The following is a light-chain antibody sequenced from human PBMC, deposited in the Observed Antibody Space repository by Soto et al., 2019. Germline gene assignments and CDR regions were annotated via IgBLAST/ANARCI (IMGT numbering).Light chain of an antibody. V-gene: IGKV1-5*01. CDR3: QQYSSYPLT. J-gene: IGKJ4*01. CDR1: QSITIW. Sequence: DIQMTQSPSTLSASVGDRVTITCRASQSITIWVAWYQQKPGKAPKFLIYDATSLESGVPSRFSGRGSGTELTLTISSLQPDDFATYYCQQYSSYPLTFGGGTKVEI. CDR2: DAT.